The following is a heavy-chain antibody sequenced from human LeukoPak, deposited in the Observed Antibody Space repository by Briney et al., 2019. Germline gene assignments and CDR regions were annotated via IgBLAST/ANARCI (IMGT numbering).Heavy chain of an antibody. CDR2: IKSKTDGGTT. V-gene: IGHV3-15*01. CDR1: GFTFSNAW. Sequence: GGSLRLSCAASGFTFSNAWMSWVRQAPGKGLEWVGRIKSKTDGGTTDYAAPVKGRFTISRDDSKNTLYLQMNSLKTEDTAVYYCTTVWNPRPYYDILTGLNWFDPWGQGTLVTVSS. CDR3: TTVWNPRPYYDILTGLNWFDP. J-gene: IGHJ5*02. D-gene: IGHD3-9*01.